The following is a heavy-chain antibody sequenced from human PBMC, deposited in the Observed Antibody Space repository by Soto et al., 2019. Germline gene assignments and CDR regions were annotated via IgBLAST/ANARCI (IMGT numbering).Heavy chain of an antibody. CDR3: ARAPYSSGWYEAFDI. Sequence: VQLVESGGGVVQPGRSLRLSCAASGFTFSSYGMHWVRQAPGKGLEWVAVIWYDGSNKYYADSVKGRFTISRDNSKNTLYLQMNSLRAEDTAVYYCARAPYSSGWYEAFDIWGQGTMVTVSS. CDR1: GFTFSSYG. D-gene: IGHD6-19*01. J-gene: IGHJ3*02. CDR2: IWYDGSNK. V-gene: IGHV3-33*01.